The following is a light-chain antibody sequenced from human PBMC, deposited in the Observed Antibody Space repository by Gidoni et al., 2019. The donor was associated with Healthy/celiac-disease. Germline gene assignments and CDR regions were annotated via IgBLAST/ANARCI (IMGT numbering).Light chain of an antibody. CDR1: QSISSY. V-gene: IGKV1-39*01. J-gene: IGKJ1*01. Sequence: DIQMTQSPSSLSASVGDRVTITCRASQSISSYLNWYQQKPGKAPKLLIYAASSLQSGVPSRFSGSGSGTDFTLTISSLHPEDFATYSCQQSYSTPPRTFGQGTKVEIK. CDR2: AAS. CDR3: QQSYSTPPRT.